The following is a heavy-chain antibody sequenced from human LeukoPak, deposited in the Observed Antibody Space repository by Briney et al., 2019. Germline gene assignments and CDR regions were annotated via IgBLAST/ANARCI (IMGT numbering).Heavy chain of an antibody. V-gene: IGHV4-59*12. CDR3: ARDYYASFDY. Sequence: SETLSLTCTVSGGFISTYYWSWIRQSSGKGLEWIGYIYYSGTTKYNPSLKSRVTISVDRSKNQFSLKLSSVTAADTAVYYCARDYYASFDYWGQGTLVTVSS. J-gene: IGHJ4*02. D-gene: IGHD3-10*01. CDR1: GGFISTYY. CDR2: IYYSGTT.